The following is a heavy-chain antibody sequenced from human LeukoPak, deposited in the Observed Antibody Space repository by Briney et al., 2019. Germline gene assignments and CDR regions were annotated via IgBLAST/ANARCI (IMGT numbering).Heavy chain of an antibody. D-gene: IGHD3-10*01. CDR1: GFRVSSNY. J-gene: IGHJ4*02. CDR2: LYSDGSA. Sequence: GGSLRLSCAASGFRVSSNYMSWVRQAPRKGLEWVSVLYSDGSAFYADSVKGRFTISRHNSKNTLFLQMNSLRPEDTAVYYCALGSYYYGSGDYWGQGTLVSVSS. V-gene: IGHV3-53*01. CDR3: ALGSYYYGSGDY.